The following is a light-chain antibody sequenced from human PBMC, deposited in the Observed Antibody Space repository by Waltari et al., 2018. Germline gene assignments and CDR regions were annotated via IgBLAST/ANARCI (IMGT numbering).Light chain of an antibody. CDR3: SSYTRSSTWV. CDR1: ISDVGAYKY. CDR2: EAT. J-gene: IGLJ2*01. Sequence: QSALTQPASVSGSPGQSITISCTGTISDVGAYKYVSWYQHPPGKAPKLMIYEATNRPSGIYNRVSGSKSGNPASLTISGLQAEDEADYYCSSYTRSSTWVFGGGTKLTVL. V-gene: IGLV2-14*01.